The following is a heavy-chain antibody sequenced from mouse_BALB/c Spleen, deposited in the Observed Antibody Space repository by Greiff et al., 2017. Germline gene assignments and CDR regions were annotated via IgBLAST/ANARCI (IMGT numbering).Heavy chain of an antibody. CDR1: GFTFSDYG. D-gene: IGHD2-3*01. J-gene: IGHJ3*01. CDR3: ARSYDGYYDY. V-gene: IGHV5-15*02. Sequence: EVKLVESGGGLVQPGGSRKLSCAASGFTFSDYGMAWVRQAPGKGPEWVAFISNLAYSIYYADTVTGRFTISRENAKNTLYLEMSSLRSEDTAMYYCARSYDGYYDYWGQGTLVTVSA. CDR2: ISNLAYSI.